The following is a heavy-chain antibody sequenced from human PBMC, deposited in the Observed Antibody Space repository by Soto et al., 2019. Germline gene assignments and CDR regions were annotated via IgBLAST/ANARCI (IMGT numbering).Heavy chain of an antibody. CDR1: GRTFSSHS. D-gene: IGHD2-2*01. CDR2: IIPIFGPA. Sequence: QVQLVQSGAEVKKPGSSVKVSCKSSGRTFSSHSINWVRQAPGQGLEWMGGIIPIFGPANFAKKFQGRVTITADEYTTTAYMELSSLRSEDTAVYYCATGSFTSTGGRIGYHYNAMDVWGQGTTVTVSS. V-gene: IGHV1-69*01. CDR3: ATGSFTSTGGRIGYHYNAMDV. J-gene: IGHJ6*02.